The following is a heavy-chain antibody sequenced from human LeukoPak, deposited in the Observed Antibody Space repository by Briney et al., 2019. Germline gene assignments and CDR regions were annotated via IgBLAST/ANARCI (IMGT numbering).Heavy chain of an antibody. J-gene: IGHJ4*02. CDR3: AKESKSTSSWYYFDS. D-gene: IGHD6-13*01. V-gene: IGHV3-23*01. Sequence: PGGSLRLSCAASGXTSSSYSMNWVRQAPGKGLEWVSSFSVTAHTAHYADSVKGRFTVSRDTSKSTLYLQMKSLRVEDTAVYYCAKESKSTSSWYYFDSWGQGTLVTVSS. CDR1: GXTSSSYS. CDR2: FSVTAHTA.